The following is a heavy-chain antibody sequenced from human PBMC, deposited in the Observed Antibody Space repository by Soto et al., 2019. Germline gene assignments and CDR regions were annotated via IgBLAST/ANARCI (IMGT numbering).Heavy chain of an antibody. V-gene: IGHV1-18*01. CDR3: ARGVGSGSYYNQYNWFDP. CDR2: INVYNGNT. J-gene: IGHJ5*02. CDR1: GYAFTYYG. Sequence: GASVKVSCKASGYAFTYYGISWVQHAPGQGLEWMGWINVYNGNTKYAQKVQGRVTMTTDTSTSTAYMELRSLRSDDTAVYYCARGVGSGSYYNQYNWFDPWGQGTLVTVSS. D-gene: IGHD3-10*01.